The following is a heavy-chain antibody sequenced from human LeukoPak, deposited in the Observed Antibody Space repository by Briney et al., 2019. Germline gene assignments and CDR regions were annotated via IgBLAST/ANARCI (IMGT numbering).Heavy chain of an antibody. D-gene: IGHD3-22*01. CDR1: GGSISSYY. J-gene: IGHJ5*02. CDR3: ARGDYDSSGYYYYWFDP. CDR2: IYYSGST. V-gene: IGHV4-59*01. Sequence: PSETLSLTCTVSGGSISSYYWSWIRQPPGKGQEWIGYIYYSGSTNYNPSLKSRVTISVDTSKNQFSLKLSSVTAAHTAVYYCARGDYDSSGYYYYWFDPWGQGTLVTVSS.